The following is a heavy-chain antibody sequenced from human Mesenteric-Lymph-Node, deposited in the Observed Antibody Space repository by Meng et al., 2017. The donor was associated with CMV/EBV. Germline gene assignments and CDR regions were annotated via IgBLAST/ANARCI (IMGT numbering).Heavy chain of an antibody. Sequence: GESLKISCAASGFTFSSAWMSWVRQGPGKGLEWVSAISGSGGSTYYADSVKGRFTISRDNSKNTLYLQMNSLRAEDTAVYYCARDRDGSGSNDYWGQGTLVTVSS. V-gene: IGHV3-23*01. CDR1: GFTFSSAW. CDR3: ARDRDGSGSNDY. D-gene: IGHD3-10*01. J-gene: IGHJ4*02. CDR2: ISGSGGST.